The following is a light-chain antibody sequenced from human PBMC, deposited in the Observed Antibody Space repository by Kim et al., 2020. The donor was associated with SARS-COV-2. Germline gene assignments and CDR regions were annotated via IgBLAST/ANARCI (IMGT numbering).Light chain of an antibody. CDR1: RGIHNY. J-gene: IGKJ1*01. CDR3: QKYNTAPWT. CDR2: AAS. Sequence: DIQMTQSSSSLSASVGDRVTITCRASRGIHNYLAWYQQKPGKVPKLLIYAASTLHSGVPSRFSGSGSGTDFTLIISSLQPEDVATYYCQKYNTAPWTFGQGTKVDIK. V-gene: IGKV1-27*01.